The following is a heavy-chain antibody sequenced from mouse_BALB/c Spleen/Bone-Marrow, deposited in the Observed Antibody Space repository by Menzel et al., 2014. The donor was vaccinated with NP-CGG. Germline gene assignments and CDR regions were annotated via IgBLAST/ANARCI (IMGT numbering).Heavy chain of an antibody. Sequence: VQLQQSGPELVKPGASVKISCKASGYSFTGYFMNWVKQSPGRSLEWIGRINPYNGDTFYNQKFKGKATLTADKSSSTAHMELLSLTSEDSAVYYCGGQDGYYGGFAYWGQGTLVTVSA. CDR3: GGQDGYYGGFAY. CDR2: INPYNGDT. CDR1: GYSFTGYF. J-gene: IGHJ3*01. V-gene: IGHV1-37*01. D-gene: IGHD2-3*01.